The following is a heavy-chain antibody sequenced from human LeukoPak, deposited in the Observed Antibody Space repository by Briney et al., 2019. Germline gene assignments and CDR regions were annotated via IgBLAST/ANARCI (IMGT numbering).Heavy chain of an antibody. CDR1: GFTFSDYY. D-gene: IGHD1-26*01. Sequence: GGSLRLSCVASGFTFSDYYMSWIRQAPGKGLEWVSYISSSGSTIYYADSVKGRFTISRDNAKDSLFLQMNSLRAEDTAVYYCVTWPGAYYGEDYWGQGTLVTVSS. CDR2: ISSSGSTI. CDR3: VTWPGAYYGEDY. V-gene: IGHV3-11*01. J-gene: IGHJ4*02.